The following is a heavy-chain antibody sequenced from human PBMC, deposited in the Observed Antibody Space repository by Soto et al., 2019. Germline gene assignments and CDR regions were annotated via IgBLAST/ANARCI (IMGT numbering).Heavy chain of an antibody. CDR2: IWYDGSNK. V-gene: IGHV3-33*01. J-gene: IGHJ6*02. Sequence: QVQLVESGGGVVQPGRSLRLSCAASGFTFSSYGMHWLRQAPGKGLEWVAVIWYDGSNKYYADSVKGRFTISRDNSKNTLYLQMNSLRAEDTAVYYCASIAVAGRYGMDVWGQGTTVTVSS. D-gene: IGHD6-19*01. CDR3: ASIAVAGRYGMDV. CDR1: GFTFSSYG.